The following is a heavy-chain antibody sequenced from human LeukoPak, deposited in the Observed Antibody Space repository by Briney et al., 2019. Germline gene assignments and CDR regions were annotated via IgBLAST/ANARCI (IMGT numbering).Heavy chain of an antibody. Sequence: GGSLRLSCAASGFTFSSYSMNWVRQAPGKGLEWVSSISSSSSYIYYADSVKGRFTISRDNAKNSLYLQMNSLRAEDTAVYYCARDKVTMIVVAGAFDIWGQGTMVTVSS. CDR3: ARDKVTMIVVAGAFDI. CDR1: GFTFSSYS. D-gene: IGHD3-22*01. V-gene: IGHV3-21*01. J-gene: IGHJ3*02. CDR2: ISSSSSYI.